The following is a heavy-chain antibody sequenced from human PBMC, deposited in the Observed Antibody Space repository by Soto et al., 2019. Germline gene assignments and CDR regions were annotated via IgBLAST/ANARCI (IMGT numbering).Heavy chain of an antibody. CDR3: AVVVPDSYYYGMDV. J-gene: IGHJ6*02. Sequence: SETLSLTCTVSGGSISSSSYYWGWIRQPPGKGLEWIGSIYYSGSTYYNPSLKSRVTISVDTSKNQFSLKLSSVTAADTAVYYCAVVVPDSYYYGMDVWGQGTTVTVSS. D-gene: IGHD2-2*01. CDR2: IYYSGST. V-gene: IGHV4-39*01. CDR1: GGSISSSSYY.